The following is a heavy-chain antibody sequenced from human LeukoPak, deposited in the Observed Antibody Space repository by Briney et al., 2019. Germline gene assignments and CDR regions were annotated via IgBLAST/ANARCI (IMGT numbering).Heavy chain of an antibody. CDR2: INPNSGVT. Sequence: ASVKVSCKASGYTFTSYDINWVRQAPGQGLEWMGWINPNSGVTNYAQKFQGRVTMTRDTSISTAYMELSRLRSDDTAVYYCARAKYSYASGDTFDIWGQGTMVTVSS. CDR3: ARAKYSYASGDTFDI. J-gene: IGHJ3*02. D-gene: IGHD5-18*01. CDR1: GYTFTSYD. V-gene: IGHV1-2*02.